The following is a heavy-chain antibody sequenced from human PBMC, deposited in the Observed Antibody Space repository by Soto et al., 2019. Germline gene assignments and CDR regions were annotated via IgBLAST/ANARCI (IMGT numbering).Heavy chain of an antibody. CDR2: ISSSGSTI. V-gene: IGHV3-11*01. D-gene: IGHD3-10*01. J-gene: IGHJ4*03. CDR3: ASVRELLWFGESLYCYF. Sequence: QAPGQGLEWVSYISSSGSTIYSADSVKVRFTISRDNARNYLWLHMNSLRAEELAVYYCASVRELLWFGESLYCYF.